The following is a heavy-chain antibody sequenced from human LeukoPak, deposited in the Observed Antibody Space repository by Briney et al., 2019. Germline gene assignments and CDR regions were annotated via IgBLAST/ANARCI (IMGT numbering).Heavy chain of an antibody. D-gene: IGHD6-13*01. CDR1: GYTFTSYA. CDR3: ARDLRPKQQLVPPGY. CDR2: INAGNGNT. Sequence: ASVKVSCKASGYTFTSYAMHWVRQAPGQRLEWMGWINAGNGNTKYSQKFQGRVTITRDTSASTAYMELSSLKSEDTAVYYCARDLRPKQQLVPPGYWGQGTLVTVSS. J-gene: IGHJ4*02. V-gene: IGHV1-3*01.